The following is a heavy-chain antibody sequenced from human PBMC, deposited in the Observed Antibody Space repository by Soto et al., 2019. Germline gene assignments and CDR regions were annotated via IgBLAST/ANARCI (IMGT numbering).Heavy chain of an antibody. CDR2: INHSGST. Sequence: PSETLSLTCAVYGGSFSGYYWSWIRQPPGKGLEWIGEINHSGSTNYNPSLKSRVTISVDTSKNQFSLKLSSVTAADTAVYYCARAYYDGSGSYWFQDGMDVWGQGTTVTVAS. V-gene: IGHV4-34*01. D-gene: IGHD3-10*01. J-gene: IGHJ6*02. CDR1: GGSFSGYY. CDR3: ARAYYDGSGSYWFQDGMDV.